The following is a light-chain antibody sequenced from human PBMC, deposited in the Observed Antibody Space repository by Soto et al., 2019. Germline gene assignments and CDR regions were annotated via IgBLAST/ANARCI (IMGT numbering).Light chain of an antibody. J-gene: IGLJ3*02. CDR3: TSYAGSNICV. Sequence: QSALTQPPSASGSPGQSVTISCTGTSSDVGACNYVSWYQQYPGKAPKLMIYEVNKRPSGVPDRFSGSKSGKTASLTVSGLQPEDEADYRCTSYAGSNICVSGG. CDR2: EVN. V-gene: IGLV2-8*01. CDR1: SSDVGACNY.